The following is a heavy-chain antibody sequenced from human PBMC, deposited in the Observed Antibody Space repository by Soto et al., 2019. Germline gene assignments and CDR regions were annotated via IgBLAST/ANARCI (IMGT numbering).Heavy chain of an antibody. J-gene: IGHJ4*02. CDR1: GFMFSAYW. CDR3: MREDWHRLDQ. Sequence: EVQLVESGGGLVQPGGSLRLSCETSGFMFSAYWMSWVRQDPRKGLEWVATISGGASDKFYVDSVKGRFTISRDDAKNSLYLQMNSLRAEDTAVYYCMREDWHRLDQWGQGTLVTVSS. D-gene: IGHD2-21*01. CDR2: ISGGASDK. V-gene: IGHV3-7*01.